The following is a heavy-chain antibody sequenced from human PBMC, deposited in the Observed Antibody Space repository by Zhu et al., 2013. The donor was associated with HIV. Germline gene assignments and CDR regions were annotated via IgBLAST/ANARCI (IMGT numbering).Heavy chain of an antibody. V-gene: IGHV4-59*11. CDR1: GGSISGHY. D-gene: IGHD3-10*02. CDR3: ARERLVAQKIHYGPGVIMDGSTS. CDR2: MYSTGST. Sequence: QVQLQESGPGLVKPSETLSLTCTVSGGSISGHYWSWIRQTPEKGLEWIAYMYSTGSTNYNPSLKSRVSISVDMSKNQISLSLTSVTAADTAVYYCARERLVAQKIHYGPGVIMDGSTSWGQGTPGHRLL. J-gene: IGHJ5*02.